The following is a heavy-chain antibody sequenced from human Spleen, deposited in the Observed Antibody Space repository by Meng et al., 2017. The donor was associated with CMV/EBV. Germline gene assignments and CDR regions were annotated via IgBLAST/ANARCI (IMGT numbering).Heavy chain of an antibody. Sequence: SETLSLTCAVYGGSFSGYYWSWIRQPPGKGLEWIGEISHSGSTNYNPSLKSRVTISVDTSKNQFSLKLSSVTAADTAVYYCARGSLPRRHTIFGVVNGMDVWGQGTTVTVSS. CDR1: GGSFSGYY. CDR3: ARGSLPRRHTIFGVVNGMDV. J-gene: IGHJ6*02. V-gene: IGHV4-34*01. CDR2: ISHSGST. D-gene: IGHD3-3*01.